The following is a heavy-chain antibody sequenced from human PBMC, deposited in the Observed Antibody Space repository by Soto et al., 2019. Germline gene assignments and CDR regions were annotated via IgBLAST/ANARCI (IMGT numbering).Heavy chain of an antibody. CDR2: ITSTGSTR. CDR3: ARGYCTSSACHWNFDY. D-gene: IGHD2-8*02. CDR1: GLTFSSYE. J-gene: IGHJ4*02. V-gene: IGHV3-48*03. Sequence: GGSLRLSCAASGLTFSSYEMNWVRQAPGKGLEWVSDITSTGSTRYYADSVKGRFTISRDNAKNSLYLQMNSLRAEDTAVYYCARGYCTSSACHWNFDYWGQGTLVTVSS.